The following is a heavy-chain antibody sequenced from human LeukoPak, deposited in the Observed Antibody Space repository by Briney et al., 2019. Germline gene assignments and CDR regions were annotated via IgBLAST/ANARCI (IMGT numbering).Heavy chain of an antibody. D-gene: IGHD1-7*01. CDR2: IWYDGSNK. V-gene: IGHV3-30*02. Sequence: GGSLRLSCAASGFTLSSYGMHWVRQAPGKGLEWVAVIWYDGSNKYYADSVKGRFTISRDNSKNTLYLQMNSLRAEDTAVYYCAKSPYNWNYGLVSDYWGQGTLVTVSS. J-gene: IGHJ4*02. CDR3: AKSPYNWNYGLVSDY. CDR1: GFTLSSYG.